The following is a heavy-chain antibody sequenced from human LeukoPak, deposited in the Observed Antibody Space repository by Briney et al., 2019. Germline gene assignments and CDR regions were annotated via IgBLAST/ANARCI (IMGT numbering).Heavy chain of an antibody. V-gene: IGHV3-23*01. CDR1: GFTFSSYA. Sequence: GGSLRLSCAASGFTFSSYAMSWVRQAPGKGLEWVSAISGSGGSTYYADSVKGRFTISRDNSKNTLYLQMNSLRAEDTAVYYCAKDLHKIYCSSTSCYPIRGGYFDYWGQGTLVTVSS. J-gene: IGHJ4*02. D-gene: IGHD2-2*01. CDR2: ISGSGGST. CDR3: AKDLHKIYCSSTSCYPIRGGYFDY.